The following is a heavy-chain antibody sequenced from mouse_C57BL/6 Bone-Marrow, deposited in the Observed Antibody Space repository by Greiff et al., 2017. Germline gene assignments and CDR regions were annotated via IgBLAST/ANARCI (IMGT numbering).Heavy chain of an antibody. V-gene: IGHV1-64*01. J-gene: IGHJ2*01. Sequence: QVQLQQPGAELVKPGASVKLSCKASGYTFTSYWMHWVKQRPGQGLEWIGMIHPNSGSTNYNEKFKSKATLTVDKSSSTAYMQLSSLTSADSAVYCCARDYGSSFDYWGQGTTLTVSA. CDR1: GYTFTSYW. CDR3: ARDYGSSFDY. D-gene: IGHD1-1*01. CDR2: IHPNSGST.